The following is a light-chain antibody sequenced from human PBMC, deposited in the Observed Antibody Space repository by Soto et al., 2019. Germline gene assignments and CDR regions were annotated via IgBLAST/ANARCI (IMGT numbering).Light chain of an antibody. CDR2: DND. CDR3: GTWESYLRVGV. V-gene: IGLV1-51*01. J-gene: IGLJ2*01. CDR1: GSNIGSNS. Sequence: QSVLTQPPSVSAAPGQTVTISCSGGGSNIGSNSVSWYQQVPGTAPKLLLYDNDKRPSGIPDRFSGSKSGTSATLGITGLLTADEADYYCGTWESYLRVGVFGGATKLTVL.